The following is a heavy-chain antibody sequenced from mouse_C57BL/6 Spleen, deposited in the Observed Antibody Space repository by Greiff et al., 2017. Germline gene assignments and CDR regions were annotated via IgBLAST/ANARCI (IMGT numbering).Heavy chain of an antibody. CDR1: GYAFSSSW. CDR3: AESIYYGNYFYAMDY. Sequence: QVQLKESGPELVKPGASVKISCKASGYAFSSSWMNWVKQRPGKGLEWIGRIYPGDGDTNYNGKFKGKATLTADKSSSTAYMQLSSLTSEDSAVYFCAESIYYGNYFYAMDYWGQGTSVTVSS. J-gene: IGHJ4*01. CDR2: IYPGDGDT. V-gene: IGHV1-82*01. D-gene: IGHD2-1*01.